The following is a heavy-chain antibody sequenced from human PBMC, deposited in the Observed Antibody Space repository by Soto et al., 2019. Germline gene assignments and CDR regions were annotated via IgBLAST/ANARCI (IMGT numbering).Heavy chain of an antibody. J-gene: IGHJ6*03. CDR3: AGLLYGDYKLSYYYMDV. CDR2: IYYSGST. D-gene: IGHD4-17*01. V-gene: IGHV4-59*08. CDR1: GGSISSYY. Sequence: SETLSLTCTVSGGSISSYYWSWIRQPPGKGLEWIGYIYYSGSTNYNPSLKSRVTISVDKSKNQLSLKLSSVTAADTAVYYCAGLLYGDYKLSYYYMDVWGKGTTVTVSS.